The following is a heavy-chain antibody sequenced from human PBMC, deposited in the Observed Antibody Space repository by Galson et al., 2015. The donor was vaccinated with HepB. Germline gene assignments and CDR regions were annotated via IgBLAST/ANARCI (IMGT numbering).Heavy chain of an antibody. CDR1: GFSLSTSGMC. Sequence: ALVKPTQTLTLTCTLSGFSLSTSGMCLSWIRQPPGKALEWLALIDWDDDKYYSTSLKTRLTISKDTSKNQVVLTMTNMDPVDTATYYCARIDYYYDSRGPFDYWGQGTLVTVSS. CDR3: ARIDYYYDSRGPFDY. V-gene: IGHV2-70*01. J-gene: IGHJ4*02. D-gene: IGHD3-22*01. CDR2: IDWDDDK.